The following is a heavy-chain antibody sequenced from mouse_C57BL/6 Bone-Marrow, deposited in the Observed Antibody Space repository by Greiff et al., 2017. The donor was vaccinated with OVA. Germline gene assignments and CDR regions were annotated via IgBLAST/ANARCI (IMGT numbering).Heavy chain of an antibody. CDR1: GFSLSTFGMG. J-gene: IGHJ1*03. CDR2: IWWDDDK. Sequence: QVTLKVSGPGILQPSQTLSLTCSFSGFSLSTFGMGVGWLRQPPGKGLEWMAHIWWDDDKYYNPALKSRLTISKDTSKNQVFLKNANVDTADTATYYCAREDIDVWGTGTTVTVSS. CDR3: AREDIDV. V-gene: IGHV8-8*01. D-gene: IGHD3-2*01.